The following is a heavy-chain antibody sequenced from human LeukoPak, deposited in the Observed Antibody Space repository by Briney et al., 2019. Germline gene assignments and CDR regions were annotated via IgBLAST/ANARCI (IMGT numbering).Heavy chain of an antibody. CDR2: IYHSGST. CDR1: GGSISSYY. J-gene: IGHJ2*01. Sequence: SETLSLTCTVSGGSISSYYWSWIRQPPGKGLEWIGYIYHSGSTYYNPSLKSRVTISVDRSKNQFSLKLSSVTAADTAVYYCARARHSSSWSGHRADFDLWGRGTLVTVSS. V-gene: IGHV4-59*12. CDR3: ARARHSSSWSGHRADFDL. D-gene: IGHD6-13*01.